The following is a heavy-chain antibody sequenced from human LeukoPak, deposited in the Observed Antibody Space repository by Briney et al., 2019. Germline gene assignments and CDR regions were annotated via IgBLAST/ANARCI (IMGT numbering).Heavy chain of an antibody. CDR3: ARDLWDY. CDR1: GGTFIHYS. Sequence: EASVKVSCKASGGTFIHYSISWVRQAPGQGLEWMGWINTNTGHATYAQGFTGRFVFSLDTSVSTAYLQISSLKTEDIAVYYCARDLWDYWGQGTLVTVSS. J-gene: IGHJ4*02. V-gene: IGHV7-4-1*02. D-gene: IGHD2-21*01. CDR2: INTNTGHA.